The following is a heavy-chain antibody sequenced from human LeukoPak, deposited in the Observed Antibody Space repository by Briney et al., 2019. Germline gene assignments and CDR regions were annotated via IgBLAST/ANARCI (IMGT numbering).Heavy chain of an antibody. CDR2: IKSDGKT. CDR1: GFTFSRYW. V-gene: IGHV3-74*01. J-gene: IGHJ1*01. D-gene: IGHD3-22*01. Sequence: GGSLRLSCEASGFTFSRYWMHWVRQAPGKGLVWVSRIKSDGKTNYADSVKGRFTISRDNSKKTVSLQMDSLRAEDTGVYYCARAPSEVGGYYPEYFRHWGQGTLVTVSS. CDR3: ARAPSEVGGYYPEYFRH.